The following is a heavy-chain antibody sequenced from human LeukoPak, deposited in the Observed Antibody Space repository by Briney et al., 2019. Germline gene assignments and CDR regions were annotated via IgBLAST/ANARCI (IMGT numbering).Heavy chain of an antibody. D-gene: IGHD6-13*01. CDR2: ISGNNGNT. V-gene: IGHV1-18*01. J-gene: IGHJ4*02. CDR1: VYTFTSYG. CDR3: ARGRAAGTFWLDY. Sequence: GASVKVTFKASVYTFTSYGISWVRQAPGPGLEWMGWISGNNGNTNYAQKVQGRVTMTTDTSTSTAYMELRSLRSDDTAVYYCARGRAAGTFWLDYWGQGTLVTVSS.